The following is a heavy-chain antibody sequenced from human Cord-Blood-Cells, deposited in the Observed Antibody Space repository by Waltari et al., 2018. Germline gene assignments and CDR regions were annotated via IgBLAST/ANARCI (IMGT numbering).Heavy chain of an antibody. CDR3: ARVVDWNDYFDY. J-gene: IGHJ4*02. CDR1: GFTFSSYW. D-gene: IGHD1-1*01. Sequence: EVQLVESGGGLVQPGGSLRLSCAASGFTFSSYWMHWVRQAPGKGLGVVSRINSDGSSTSYADSVKGRFTISRDNAKNTLYLQMNSLRAEDTAVYYCARVVDWNDYFDYWGQGTLVTVSS. V-gene: IGHV3-74*01. CDR2: INSDGSST.